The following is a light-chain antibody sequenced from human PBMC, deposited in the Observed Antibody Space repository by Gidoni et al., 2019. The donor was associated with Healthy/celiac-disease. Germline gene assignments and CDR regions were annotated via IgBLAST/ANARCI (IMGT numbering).Light chain of an antibody. CDR1: QSLLHSNGYNY. V-gene: IGKV2-28*01. CDR3: MQAIQTPLT. Sequence: DIVMTQSPLSLPVTPGKPAAISCRSSQSLLHSNGYNYLDWYLQKPGQSPQLLIYLGSNRASGVPDRFSGSGSGTDFTLKISRVEAEYVGVYYCMQAIQTPLTFGGGTKVEIK. CDR2: LGS. J-gene: IGKJ4*01.